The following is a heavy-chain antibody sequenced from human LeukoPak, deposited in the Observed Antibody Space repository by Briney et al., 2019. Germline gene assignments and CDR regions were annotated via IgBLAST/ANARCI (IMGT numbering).Heavy chain of an antibody. CDR2: MGVSGDNV. J-gene: IGHJ3*02. D-gene: IGHD4-17*01. V-gene: IGHV3-23*01. CDR3: AKGPNGDYVGAFDT. CDR1: GFTFSAYG. Sequence: GGSLRLSCAASGFTFSAYGVTWVRQAPGKGLEWFSSMGVSGDNVHYADSIKGRFAISRDNSKNTLYLQMNSLRAEDAAVYYCAKGPNGDYVGAFDTWGQGTMVIVSS.